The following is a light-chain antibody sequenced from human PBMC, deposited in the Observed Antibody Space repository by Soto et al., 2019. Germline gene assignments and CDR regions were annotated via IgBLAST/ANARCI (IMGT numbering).Light chain of an antibody. CDR3: QQFNNLPYT. Sequence: EIVMTQSPATLSVSPGERATLSCRASQSVSSNLAWYQQKPGQAPRLLIYDASTRATGIPARFSGSGSGTEFTLTISSLQSEDFAVYYCQQFNNLPYTFGQGTRLEIK. V-gene: IGKV3-15*01. CDR2: DAS. CDR1: QSVSSN. J-gene: IGKJ2*01.